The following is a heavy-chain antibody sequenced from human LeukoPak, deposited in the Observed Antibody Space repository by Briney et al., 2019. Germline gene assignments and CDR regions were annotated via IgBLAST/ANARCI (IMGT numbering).Heavy chain of an antibody. CDR1: GFTLSEFY. Sequence: NPGGSLRLSCAASGFTLSEFYMTWIRQAPGKGLEWVSYISSSGSSIYYADSVKGRFTVSRDNAKNSLSLQMNSLRVDDTAVYYCARLRVSTRIILYWGQGTLVTVSS. V-gene: IGHV3-11*04. CDR3: ARLRVSTRIILY. D-gene: IGHD5/OR15-5a*01. J-gene: IGHJ4*02. CDR2: ISSSGSSI.